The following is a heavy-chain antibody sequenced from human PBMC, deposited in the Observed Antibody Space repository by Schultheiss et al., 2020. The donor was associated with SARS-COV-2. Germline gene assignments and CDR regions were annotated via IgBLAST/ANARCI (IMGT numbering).Heavy chain of an antibody. Sequence: GESLKISCAASGFTFSSYAMSWVRQAPGKGLESVSAISGSGGSTYYADSVKGRFTISRDNSKNTLYLQMNSLRAEDTAVYYCARDRAYSSSSAIDHWGQGTLVTVSS. D-gene: IGHD6-6*01. CDR2: ISGSGGST. CDR3: ARDRAYSSSSAIDH. CDR1: GFTFSSYA. V-gene: IGHV3-23*01. J-gene: IGHJ4*02.